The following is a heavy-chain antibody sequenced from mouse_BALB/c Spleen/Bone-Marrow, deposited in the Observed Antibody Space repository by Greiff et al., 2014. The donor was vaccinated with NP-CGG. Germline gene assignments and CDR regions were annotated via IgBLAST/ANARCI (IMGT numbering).Heavy chain of an antibody. V-gene: IGHV1S81*02. J-gene: IGHJ1*01. CDR3: ARGTSRAKIDV. CDR2: IHPSNGRT. D-gene: IGHD3-2*01. Sequence: QVQLQQPGTELVKPGASVKLSCKASGYTFTSYWIHWVKQGPGQGLEWIGEIHPSNGRTNYSEKFKTKATLTVDKSSSTAHMQLFNLASEDSSVYDSARGTSRAKIDVWGAGTSVTVSS. CDR1: GYTFTSYW.